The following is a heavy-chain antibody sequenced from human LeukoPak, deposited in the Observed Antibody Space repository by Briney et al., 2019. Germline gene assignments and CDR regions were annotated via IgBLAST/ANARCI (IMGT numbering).Heavy chain of an antibody. D-gene: IGHD4-17*01. CDR2: IYYSGST. J-gene: IGHJ6*03. Sequence: SQTLSLTCTVSGGSISSGGYYWSWIRQHPGKGLEWIGYIYYSGSTYYNPSLKSRVTISVDTSKNQLSLKLSSVTAADTAVYYCARHYGDYGPAPHYYYYMDVWGKGPTVTVSS. CDR3: ARHYGDYGPAPHYYYYMDV. V-gene: IGHV4-31*03. CDR1: GGSISSGGYY.